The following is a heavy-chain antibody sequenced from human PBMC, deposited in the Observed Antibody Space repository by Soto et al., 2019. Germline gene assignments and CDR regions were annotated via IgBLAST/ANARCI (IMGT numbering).Heavy chain of an antibody. D-gene: IGHD5-18*01. CDR2: IYYSGST. J-gene: IGHJ6*02. Sequence: KPSETLSLTCTVSGGSISSSSYYWGWIRQPPGKGLEWIGSIYYSGSTYYNPSLKSRVTISVDTSKNQFSLKLSSVTAADTAVYYCASFRGYRPLWVTGQNDGMDVWGQGTTVTVSS. CDR1: GGSISSSSYY. CDR3: ASFRGYRPLWVTGQNDGMDV. V-gene: IGHV4-39*01.